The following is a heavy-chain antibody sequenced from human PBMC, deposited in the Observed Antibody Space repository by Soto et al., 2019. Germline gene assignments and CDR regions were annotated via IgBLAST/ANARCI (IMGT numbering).Heavy chain of an antibody. CDR3: VRYCVEDVNGAGGSPSYGGMDV. D-gene: IGHD4-17*01. Sequence: PSQTLSLTCAISGDSVSSNSAAWNWIRQSPSRGLEWLGRTYYRSKWYNDYAVSVKSRITINPGTSKNQFSLQLNSVTPEDTAVDYSVRYCVEDVNGAGGSPSYGGMDVWVKGTTVTVSS. V-gene: IGHV6-1*01. J-gene: IGHJ6*03. CDR2: TYYRSKWYN. CDR1: GDSVSSNSAA.